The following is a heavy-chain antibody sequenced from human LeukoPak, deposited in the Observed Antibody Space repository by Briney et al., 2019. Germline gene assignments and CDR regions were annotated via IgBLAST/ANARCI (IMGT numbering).Heavy chain of an antibody. V-gene: IGHV4-39*01. CDR1: GSSISNTNYC. Sequence: PSETLSLTCTVSGSSISNTNYCWGWIRQPPGRGLEWIGTISCGGVNYYDPSFRTRVTTSVDPSNNQFSLKLSSVTAADTAVYYCARRDYPYYFDYWGQGTLVIVSS. D-gene: IGHD4-17*01. CDR2: ISCGGVN. J-gene: IGHJ4*02. CDR3: ARRDYPYYFDY.